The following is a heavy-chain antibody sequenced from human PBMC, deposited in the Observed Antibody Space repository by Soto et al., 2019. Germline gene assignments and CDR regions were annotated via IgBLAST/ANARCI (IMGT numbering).Heavy chain of an antibody. J-gene: IGHJ4*02. CDR2: IRSKANNYAT. Sequence: EVQLVESGGGLVQPGGSLRVSCAASGFTFSGSGMHWVRQASGRGLEWVGHIRSKANNYATAYAESVKGRFTISRDDSKNTAYLQMNSLKTEDTAIYSCTTADWPRDDWGQGTLVTVSS. D-gene: IGHD3-9*01. V-gene: IGHV3-73*02. CDR3: TTADWPRDD. CDR1: GFTFSGSG.